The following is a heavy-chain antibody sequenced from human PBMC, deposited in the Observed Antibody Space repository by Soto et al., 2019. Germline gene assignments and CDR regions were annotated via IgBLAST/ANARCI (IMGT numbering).Heavy chain of an antibody. CDR2: IYGDDEK. V-gene: IGHV2-5*02. CDR1: GFSLTMSEVG. Sequence: QITLKESGPTLVRPTRPLTLTCTFSGFSLTMSEVGVGWIRQPPGKALEWVALIYGDDEKVYSPSLRSRLSTSXAXTKTLVVSTLTHMGPVDTATYFGPRSRWDQLRAFYVWAQGTLLTVSS. J-gene: IGHJ3*01. D-gene: IGHD1-26*01. CDR3: PRSRWDQLRAFYV.